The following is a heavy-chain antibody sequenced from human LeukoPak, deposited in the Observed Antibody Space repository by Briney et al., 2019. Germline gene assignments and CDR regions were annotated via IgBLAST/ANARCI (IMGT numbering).Heavy chain of an antibody. V-gene: IGHV1-69*01. Sequence: SVKVSCKASGGTFSSYAISWVRQAPGQGLEWMGGIIPIFGTANYAQKFQGRVTITADESTSTAYMQLSSLRSEDTAVYYCARDDTMVRGVHNWGQGTLVTVS. CDR3: ARDDTMVRGVHN. D-gene: IGHD3-10*01. CDR1: GGTFSSYA. CDR2: IIPIFGTA. J-gene: IGHJ4*02.